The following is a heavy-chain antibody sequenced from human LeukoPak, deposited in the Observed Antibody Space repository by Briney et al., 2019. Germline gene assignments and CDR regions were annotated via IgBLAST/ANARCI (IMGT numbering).Heavy chain of an antibody. CDR2: IYYSGST. D-gene: IGHD1-20*01. J-gene: IGHJ4*02. V-gene: IGHV4-61*01. CDR3: ARGYNSGEDDQFDY. CDR1: GGSVSSGSYY. Sequence: SETLSLTCTVSGGSVSSGSYYWSWIRQPPGKGLEWIGYIYYSGSTNYNPSLKSRVTISVDTSKNQFSLKLSSVTAADTAVYYCARGYNSGEDDQFDYWGQGTLVTVSS.